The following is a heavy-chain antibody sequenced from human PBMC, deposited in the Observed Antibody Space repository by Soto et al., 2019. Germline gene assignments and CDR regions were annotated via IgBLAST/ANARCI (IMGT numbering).Heavy chain of an antibody. CDR1: GDSISRGGYF. D-gene: IGHD1-26*01. CDR3: ARGILRPNHYMDV. CDR2: IYDSGSA. J-gene: IGHJ6*03. Sequence: QVQLQESGPGLVKPSQTLSLTCIVSGDSISRGGYFWTWIPQHPGKGLEWIGYIYDSGSAFYNPSLKSRVTMSVDTSKNQFSLNLRSVTAADTAVFYCARGILRPNHYMDVWGKGTAVAVSS. V-gene: IGHV4-31*03.